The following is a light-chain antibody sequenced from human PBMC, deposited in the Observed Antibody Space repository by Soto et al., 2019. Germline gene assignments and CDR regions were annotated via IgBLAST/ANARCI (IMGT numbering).Light chain of an antibody. CDR1: QRISTY. Sequence: DIQMTQSPSSLSASVGDRVTITCRASQRISTYLNWLQQKPGKAPKVLIYGISNLQSGVPSRFIGSASGTEYSLTISSLQPEDSATYYCQQSYSAPRTFGQGTKVEIK. V-gene: IGKV1-39*01. CDR3: QQSYSAPRT. CDR2: GIS. J-gene: IGKJ1*01.